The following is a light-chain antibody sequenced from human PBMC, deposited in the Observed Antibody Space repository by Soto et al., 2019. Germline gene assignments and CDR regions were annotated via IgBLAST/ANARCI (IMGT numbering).Light chain of an antibody. V-gene: IGKV1-33*01. Sequence: DIQMTQSPSSLSASVGDRVTITCQASQDISNYLNWYQQKPGKAPKLLIYDASNLETGVPSRFSGIGSGTDFTFTISSLQPEDIATYYCQQYDNLPPYFGQGTKLEIK. J-gene: IGKJ2*01. CDR1: QDISNY. CDR2: DAS. CDR3: QQYDNLPPY.